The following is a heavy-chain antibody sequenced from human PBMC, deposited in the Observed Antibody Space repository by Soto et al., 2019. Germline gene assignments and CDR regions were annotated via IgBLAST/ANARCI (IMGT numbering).Heavy chain of an antibody. J-gene: IGHJ4*02. CDR3: AREHSSSWRFDY. D-gene: IGHD6-13*01. CDR2: MNPNSCNT. CDR1: GYTFTSYD. V-gene: IGHV1-8*01. Sequence: QVQLVQSGAEVKKPAASVKVSCKASGYTFTSYDINWVRQATGQGVEWMGWMNPNSCNTGYAQKFQGRVTMTRNTSISTAYMELSSLGSEDTAVYCCAREHSSSWRFDYWGQGTLVTVSS.